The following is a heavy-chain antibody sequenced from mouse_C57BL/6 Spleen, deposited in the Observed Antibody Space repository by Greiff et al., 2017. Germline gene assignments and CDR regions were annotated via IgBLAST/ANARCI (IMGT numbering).Heavy chain of an antibody. D-gene: IGHD3-1*01. CDR3: SRSGYYFDY. V-gene: IGHV1-82*01. CDR1: GYAFSSSW. CDR2: IYPGDGDT. J-gene: IGHJ2*01. Sequence: VQLQQSGPELVKPGASVKISCKASGYAFSSSWMNWVKQRPGKGLEWIGRIYPGDGDTNYNGKFKGKATLTADKSSSTAYMQLSILTSEDSAVYFCSRSGYYFDYWGQGTTLTVSS.